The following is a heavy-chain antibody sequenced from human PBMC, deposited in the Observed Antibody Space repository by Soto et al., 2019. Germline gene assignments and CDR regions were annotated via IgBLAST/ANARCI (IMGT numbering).Heavy chain of an antibody. CDR3: ARDNDGAQFASSYNDL. CDR2: ISSSSGSI. J-gene: IGHJ5*02. CDR1: RFTVYIYV. V-gene: IGHV3-48*01. D-gene: IGHD6-6*01. Sequence: GGPKRHSCAACRFTVYIYVIDWFRQAPGKGLEWVSYISSSSGSIFYADSVRGRFTISRDNARNSVFLHLNSLRAEDTAVYYCARDNDGAQFASSYNDLWGQGTLVTVS.